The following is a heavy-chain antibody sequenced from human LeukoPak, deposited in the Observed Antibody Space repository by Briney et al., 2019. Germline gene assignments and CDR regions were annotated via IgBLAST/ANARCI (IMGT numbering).Heavy chain of an antibody. J-gene: IGHJ5*02. CDR2: ITSSGSHI. CDR3: AKDQGEGLDP. D-gene: IGHD3-16*01. CDR1: GFTFNSYT. V-gene: IGHV3-21*01. Sequence: GGSLRLSCVASGFTFNSYTMNWVRQAPGKGLEWVSSITSSGSHIYYADSVKGRFTISRDNSKNTLYLQMNSLRAEDTAVYYCAKDQGEGLDPWGQGTLVTVSS.